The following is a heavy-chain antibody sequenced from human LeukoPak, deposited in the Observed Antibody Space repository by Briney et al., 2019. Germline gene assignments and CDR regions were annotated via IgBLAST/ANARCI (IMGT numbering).Heavy chain of an antibody. CDR1: GQSVSGSRSY. V-gene: IGHV4-34*12. Sequence: SETLSLTCAVYGQSVSGSRSYWAWIRQPPGKGLEWIGDVLLSGRTTYNPALESRVSISMDSSKNQFSLTLTSVTAADTAVYYCAKEPDGIRFDPWGQGTLVTVSS. D-gene: IGHD1-14*01. CDR3: AKEPDGIRFDP. CDR2: VLLSGRT. J-gene: IGHJ5*02.